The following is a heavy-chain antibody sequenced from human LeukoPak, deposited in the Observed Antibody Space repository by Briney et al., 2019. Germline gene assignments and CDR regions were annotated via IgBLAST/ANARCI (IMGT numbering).Heavy chain of an antibody. CDR1: GFTFSSYA. J-gene: IGHJ6*02. CDR2: ISYDGSNK. V-gene: IGHV3-30-3*01. Sequence: GRSLRLSCAASGFTFSSYAMHWVRQAPGKGLEWVAVISYDGSNKYYADSVKGRFTISRDNSKNTLYLQMNSLRAEDTAVYYCARVSGDYGIFYYYYYYGMDVWGQGTTVTVSS. D-gene: IGHD4-17*01. CDR3: ARVSGDYGIFYYYYYYGMDV.